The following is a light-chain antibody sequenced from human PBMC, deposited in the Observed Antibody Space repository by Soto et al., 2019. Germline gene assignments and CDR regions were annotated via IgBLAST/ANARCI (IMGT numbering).Light chain of an antibody. CDR3: SSYTSSDTVV. V-gene: IGLV2-14*01. Sequence: QSVLTQPASVSGSPGQSITISCTGTSSDVAAYNYVSWYQQHPGKAPKLMIYDVSDRPSGVSNRFSGSKSGNTASLTISGLRAEDEADYYCSSYTSSDTVVFGGGTKLTVL. CDR1: SSDVAAYNY. CDR2: DVS. J-gene: IGLJ2*01.